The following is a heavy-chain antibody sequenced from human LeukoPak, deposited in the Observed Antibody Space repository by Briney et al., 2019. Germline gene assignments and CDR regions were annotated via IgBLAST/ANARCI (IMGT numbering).Heavy chain of an antibody. CDR3: TTDLIVAMLVYLDY. Sequence: PGGSLRLSCAASGFTFSNAWMSWVRQAPGKGLDWVGRIKSKTDGGTTDYAAPVKGRFTISRDDSKNTLYLQMHSLKPEDTAVYYCTTDLIVAMLVYLDYWGQGTLVTVSS. CDR2: IKSKTDGGTT. V-gene: IGHV3-15*01. CDR1: GFTFSNAW. J-gene: IGHJ4*02. D-gene: IGHD5-12*01.